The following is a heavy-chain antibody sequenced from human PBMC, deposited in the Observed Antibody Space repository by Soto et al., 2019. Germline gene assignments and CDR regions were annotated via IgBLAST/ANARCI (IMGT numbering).Heavy chain of an antibody. D-gene: IGHD3-22*01. CDR1: GASISSGGYY. V-gene: IGHV4-31*11. CDR3: ARITMIVDPFINWFDP. Sequence: TLSLTCAVSGASISSGGYYWSWIRQHPGKGLEWIGYIYYSGSTYYNPSLKSRVTISVDTSKNQFSLKLSSVTAADTAVYYCARITMIVDPFINWFDPWGQGTLVTVSS. J-gene: IGHJ5*02. CDR2: IYYSGST.